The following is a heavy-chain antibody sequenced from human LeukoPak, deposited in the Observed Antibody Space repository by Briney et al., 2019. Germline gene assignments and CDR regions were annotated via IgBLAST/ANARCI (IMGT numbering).Heavy chain of an antibody. CDR3: ARGGGGIILGDSEGMDV. D-gene: IGHD3-10*01. V-gene: IGHV4-59*12. Sequence: SETLSLTCTVSGGSISSYYWSWIRQPPGKGLEWIGYIYYSGSTNYNPSLKSRVTISVDTSKNQFSLKLSSVTAADTAVYYCARGGGGIILGDSEGMDVWGQGTTVTVSS. J-gene: IGHJ6*02. CDR2: IYYSGST. CDR1: GGSISSYY.